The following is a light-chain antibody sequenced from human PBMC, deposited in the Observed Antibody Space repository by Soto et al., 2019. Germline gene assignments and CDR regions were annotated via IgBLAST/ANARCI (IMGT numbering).Light chain of an antibody. Sequence: EIVLTQSPGTLSLSPGERATLSCRASQSVSSNYLAWYQQKPGQAPRLLSQGASSRATGIPDRFSGSGSGTDFTLTISRLEPADFAVYYCQQYGSSPWTFGQGTKVEIK. CDR1: QSVSSNY. J-gene: IGKJ1*01. CDR3: QQYGSSPWT. V-gene: IGKV3-20*01. CDR2: GAS.